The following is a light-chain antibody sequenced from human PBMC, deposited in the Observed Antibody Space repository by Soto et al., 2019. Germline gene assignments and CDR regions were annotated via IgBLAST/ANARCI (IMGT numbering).Light chain of an antibody. J-gene: IGKJ4*01. Sequence: DIQMTQSPSSLSASVGDRVTLTCRASQRINKYLNWYQQRPGKAPKVLIYATSNLLSGVPSRFSGSGDGTDFTLTISSLQPEDVAIYYCQQSYSAPFTFGGGTTVEIK. CDR3: QQSYSAPFT. CDR2: ATS. CDR1: QRINKY. V-gene: IGKV1-39*01.